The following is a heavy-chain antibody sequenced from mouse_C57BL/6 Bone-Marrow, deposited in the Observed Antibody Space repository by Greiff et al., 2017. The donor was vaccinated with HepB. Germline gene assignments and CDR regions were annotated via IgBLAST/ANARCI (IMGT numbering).Heavy chain of an antibody. J-gene: IGHJ1*03. V-gene: IGHV10-3*01. D-gene: IGHD2-3*01. CDR1: GFTFNTYA. CDR3: VRGDGYYEDWYFDV. CDR2: IRSKSSNYAT. Sequence: EVKLVESGGGLVQPKGSLKLSCAASGFTFNTYAMHWVHQAPGKGLEWVARIRSKSSNYATYYADSVKDRFTISRDDSQSMLYLQMNNLKTEDTAMYYCVRGDGYYEDWYFDVWGTGTTVTVSS.